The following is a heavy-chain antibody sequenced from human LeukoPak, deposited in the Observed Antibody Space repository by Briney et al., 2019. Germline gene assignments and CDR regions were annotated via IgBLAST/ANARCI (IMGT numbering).Heavy chain of an antibody. D-gene: IGHD5-12*01. J-gene: IGHJ4*02. Sequence: GGSLRLSCAASGFTFSSYGMNWVRQAPGKRLEWVSYISSSSDSIYYADSVKGRFTISRDNDENSLYLQMSSLRDEDTAVYYCARAMRSGYDYWGQGTLVTVSS. CDR2: ISSSSDSI. CDR3: ARAMRSGYDY. CDR1: GFTFSSYG. V-gene: IGHV3-48*02.